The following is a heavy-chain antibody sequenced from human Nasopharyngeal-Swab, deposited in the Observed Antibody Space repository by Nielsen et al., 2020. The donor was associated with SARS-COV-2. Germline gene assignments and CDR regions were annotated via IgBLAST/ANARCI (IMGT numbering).Heavy chain of an antibody. CDR3: ARQKIRKHIVVVTAIWDAFDI. CDR2: IYPGDSDT. V-gene: IGHV5-51*01. CDR1: GYSFTSYW. Sequence: NVPCKGCGYSFTSYWISWVRQMPGKGLEGMGIIYPGDSDTRYSPSFQGQVTISADKSISTAYLQWSSLKASDTAMYYCARQKIRKHIVVVTAIWDAFDIWGQGTMVTVSS. J-gene: IGHJ3*02. D-gene: IGHD2-21*02.